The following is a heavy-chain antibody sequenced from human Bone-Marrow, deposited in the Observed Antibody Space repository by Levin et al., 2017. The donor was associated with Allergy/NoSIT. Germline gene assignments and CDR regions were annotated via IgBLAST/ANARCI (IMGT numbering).Heavy chain of an antibody. CDR3: ARGRSDDYGDYFDY. Sequence: GESLKISCAASGFTISTKYMSWVRQAPGKGLEWVSVIYSGGNTYYADSVKGRFTISRDYSKNTLDLQMNTLRPEDTAVYYCARGRSDDYGDYFDYWGQGTLVTVSS. CDR1: GFTISTKY. D-gene: IGHD4-17*01. J-gene: IGHJ4*02. CDR2: IYSGGNT. V-gene: IGHV3-53*01.